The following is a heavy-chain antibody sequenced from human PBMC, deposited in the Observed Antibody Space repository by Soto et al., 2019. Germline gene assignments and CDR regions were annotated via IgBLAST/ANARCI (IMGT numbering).Heavy chain of an antibody. V-gene: IGHV4-59*01. CDR1: GGSISSYY. Sequence: SETLSLTCTVSGGSISSYYWSWIRQPPGKGLEWIGYIYYSGSTNYNPSLKSRVTISVDTSKNQFSLKLSSVTAADTAVYYCGRENGPDLLVFDYWGQGTLVTVSS. J-gene: IGHJ4*02. D-gene: IGHD3-9*01. CDR2: IYYSGST. CDR3: GRENGPDLLVFDY.